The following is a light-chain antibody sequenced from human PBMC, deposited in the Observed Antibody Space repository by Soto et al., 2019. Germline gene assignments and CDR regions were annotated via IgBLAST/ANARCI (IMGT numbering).Light chain of an antibody. CDR1: QCFXSY. CDR2: AES. Sequence: ILLTQSAAALRLSRGERGSRACRDSQCFXSYLDWDERKPGKAPRIPISAESNRATAIPARLIGSGSGKDFTLNISSLVPADFPAFYCQQRSKWPPCTFGQGTKVDIK. J-gene: IGKJ1*01. V-gene: IGKV3-11*01. CDR3: QQRSKWPPCT.